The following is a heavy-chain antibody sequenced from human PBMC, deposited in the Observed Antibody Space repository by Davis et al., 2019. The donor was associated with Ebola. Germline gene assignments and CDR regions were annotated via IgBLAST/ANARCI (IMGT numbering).Heavy chain of an antibody. Sequence: SVKVSCKASGGTFSSYAISWVRQAPGQGLEWMGRIIPILGIANYAQKFQGRVTITADKSTSTAYMELSSLRSEDTAVYYCARVLVVYAKYYYYGMDVWGQGTTVTVSS. CDR3: ARVLVVYAKYYYYGMDV. J-gene: IGHJ6*02. CDR1: GGTFSSYA. V-gene: IGHV1-69*04. D-gene: IGHD2-8*02. CDR2: IIPILGIA.